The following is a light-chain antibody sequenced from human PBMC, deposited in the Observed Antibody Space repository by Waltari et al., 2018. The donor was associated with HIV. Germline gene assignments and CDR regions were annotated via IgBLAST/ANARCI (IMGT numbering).Light chain of an antibody. V-gene: IGKV3-11*01. J-gene: IGKJ5*01. CDR2: DVS. Sequence: IVLTQSPATLSLSPGERATLSCRASQSISSFLAWYRQTPGQAPRLLIYDVSNRATGISDRFSGSGFGTDFTITINYLEPEDSGIYYCQQRRRWPVTFGEGTRLEIK. CDR1: QSISSF. CDR3: QQRRRWPVT.